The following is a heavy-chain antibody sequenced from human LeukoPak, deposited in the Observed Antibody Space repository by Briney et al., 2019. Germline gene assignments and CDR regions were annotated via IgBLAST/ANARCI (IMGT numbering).Heavy chain of an antibody. CDR1: GFTFSSYG. D-gene: IGHD2-21*01. CDR3: AKDRGGLAYCGGDCYGDAFDI. CDR2: IRYDGSNK. Sequence: GGSLRLSCAASGFTFSSYGMHWVRQAPGKGLEWVAFIRYDGSNKYYADSVKGRFTISRDNSKNTLYLQMNSPRAEDTAVYYCAKDRGGLAYCGGDCYGDAFDIWGQGTMVTVSS. J-gene: IGHJ3*02. V-gene: IGHV3-30*02.